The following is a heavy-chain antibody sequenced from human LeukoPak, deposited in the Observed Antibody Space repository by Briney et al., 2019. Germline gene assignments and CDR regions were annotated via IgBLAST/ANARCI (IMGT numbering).Heavy chain of an antibody. CDR2: ISGSGVNT. J-gene: IGHJ4*02. D-gene: IGHD3-22*01. V-gene: IGHV3-23*01. CDR3: AKDHDLVVLITLDY. Sequence: GGSLRLSCAASGFTFSSYAMSWVRQAPGKGLEWVSGISGSGVNTYHADPVKGRFTISRDNSKNTLYLQMNSLRAEDTAVCYCAKDHDLVVLITLDYWGQGTLVTVSS. CDR1: GFTFSSYA.